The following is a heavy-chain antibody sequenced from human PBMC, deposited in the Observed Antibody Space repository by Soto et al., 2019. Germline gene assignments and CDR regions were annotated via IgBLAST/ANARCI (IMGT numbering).Heavy chain of an antibody. V-gene: IGHV3-74*03. Sequence: GGSLRLSCAASGFTFSGHWMHWVRQVPGKGLEWVSRINTDGGSSAYADSVKGRFTISRDNAKNTLYLQMKGLRAEDTAVYYCARVAGYCSRTSCYRRAFDTWGQGTTVTVSS. D-gene: IGHD2-2*01. J-gene: IGHJ3*02. CDR2: INTDGGSS. CDR3: ARVAGYCSRTSCYRRAFDT. CDR1: GFTFSGHW.